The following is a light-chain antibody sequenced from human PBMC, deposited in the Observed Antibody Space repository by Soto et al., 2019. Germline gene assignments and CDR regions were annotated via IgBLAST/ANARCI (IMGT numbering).Light chain of an antibody. J-gene: IGKJ1*01. Sequence: EIVLTQSPGTLSLSPGERATLSCRASQSVSSGYLAWYQHKPGQAPRIVIFGASSRATGIPDRVSASGSGTDFTLTISRLEPEEFAVDDGQQYSMAPLTFGQGTKVDIK. CDR1: QSVSSGY. CDR2: GAS. V-gene: IGKV3-20*01. CDR3: QQYSMAPLT.